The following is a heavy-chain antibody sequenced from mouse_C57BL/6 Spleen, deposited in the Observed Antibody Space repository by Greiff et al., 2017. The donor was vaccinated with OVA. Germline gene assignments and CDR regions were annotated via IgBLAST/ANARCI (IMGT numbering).Heavy chain of an antibody. CDR2: INPNNGGT. Sequence: EVQLQQSGPELVKPGASVKIPCKASGYTFTDYNMDWVKQSHGKSLEWIGDINPNNGGTIYNQKFKGKATLTVDKSSSTAYMELRSLTSEDTAVYYGADYYGSSLPSVWGTGTTVTVSS. D-gene: IGHD1-1*01. V-gene: IGHV1-18*01. J-gene: IGHJ1*03. CDR1: GYTFTDYN. CDR3: ADYYGSSLPSV.